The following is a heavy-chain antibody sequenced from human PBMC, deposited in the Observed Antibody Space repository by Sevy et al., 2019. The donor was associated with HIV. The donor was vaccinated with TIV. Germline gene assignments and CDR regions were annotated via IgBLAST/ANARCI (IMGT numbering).Heavy chain of an antibody. Sequence: APVKVSCKASGYIFINYDITWVGQAPGQGLEWMGRINPDTGDTSYTQKFQGRVTMTEDTSSLTAYMELSSLTSDDSGVYYCARGRVTGSGRSDLEYWAQGTMVTVSS. CDR3: ARGRVTGSGRSDLEY. CDR1: GYIFINYD. D-gene: IGHD1-26*01. CDR2: INPDTGDT. V-gene: IGHV1-8*01. J-gene: IGHJ4*02.